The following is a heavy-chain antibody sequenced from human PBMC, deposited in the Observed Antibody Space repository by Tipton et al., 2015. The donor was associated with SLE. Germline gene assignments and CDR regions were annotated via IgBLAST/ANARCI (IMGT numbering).Heavy chain of an antibody. CDR1: GGSISSSSYY. J-gene: IGHJ4*02. Sequence: PGLVKPSETLSLTCTVSGGSISSSSYYWGWIRQPPGKGLEWIGSIYYSGSTYYNPSLKSRVTISVDTSKNQFSLKLSSVTAADTAVYYCARGIAAAGVIFDYWGQGTLVTVSS. V-gene: IGHV4-39*07. CDR3: ARGIAAAGVIFDY. D-gene: IGHD6-13*01. CDR2: IYYSGST.